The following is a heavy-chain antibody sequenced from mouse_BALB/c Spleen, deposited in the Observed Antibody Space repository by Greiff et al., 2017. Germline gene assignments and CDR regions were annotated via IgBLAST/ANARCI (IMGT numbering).Heavy chain of an antibody. CDR1: GFTFSSYA. CDR2: ISSGGST. J-gene: IGHJ3*01. D-gene: IGHD1-1*01. Sequence: EVQLVESGGGLVKPGGSLKLSCAASGFTFSSYAMSWVRQTPEKRLEWVASISSGGSTYYPDSVKGRFTISRDNARNILYLQMSSLRSEDTAMYYCAITTGAYWGQGTLVTVSA. CDR3: AITTGAY. V-gene: IGHV5-6-5*01.